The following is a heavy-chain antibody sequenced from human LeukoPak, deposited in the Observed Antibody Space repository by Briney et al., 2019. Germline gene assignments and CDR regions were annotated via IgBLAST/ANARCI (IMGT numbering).Heavy chain of an antibody. D-gene: IGHD2-15*01. CDR2: INHSGST. V-gene: IGHV4-34*01. CDR1: GGSLSGYY. CDR3: ARDRRVLGYCSGGSCYQRYNWFDP. Sequence: PSETLSLTCAVYGGSLSGYYWSWIRQPPGKGLEWIGEINHSGSTNYNPSLKSRVTISVDTSKNQFSLKLSSVTAADTAVYYCARDRRVLGYCSGGSCYQRYNWFDPWGQGTLVTVSS. J-gene: IGHJ5*02.